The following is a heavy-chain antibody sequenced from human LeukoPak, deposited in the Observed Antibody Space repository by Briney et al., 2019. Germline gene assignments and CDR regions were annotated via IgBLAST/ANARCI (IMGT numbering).Heavy chain of an antibody. D-gene: IGHD1-26*01. Sequence: GSLRLSCSASGFIFTTYWMHWVRETPGKGLVWVARINIDGSSTYYADSVKGRFTISRDNAKNSLYLQMNSLRAEDTAVYYCVRGKSLGSFDIWGQGTMVTVSS. CDR2: INIDGSST. V-gene: IGHV3-74*01. CDR3: VRGKSLGSFDI. CDR1: GFIFTTYW. J-gene: IGHJ3*02.